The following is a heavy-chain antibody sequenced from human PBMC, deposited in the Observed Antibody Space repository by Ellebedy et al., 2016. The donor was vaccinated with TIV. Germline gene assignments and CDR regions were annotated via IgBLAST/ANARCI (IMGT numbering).Heavy chain of an antibody. D-gene: IGHD2-2*02. V-gene: IGHV3-30-3*01. CDR2: ISHDGSNK. CDR3: AKDPGYCSSTSCYRYFQH. J-gene: IGHJ1*01. CDR1: GFTFSYYS. Sequence: GESLKISXAASGFTFSYYSMHWVRQAPGKGLEWVAVISHDGSNKYHAESVKGRFTISRDDSKNTLYLQMNSLRAEDTAVYYCAKDPGYCSSTSCYRYFQHWGQGTLVTVSS.